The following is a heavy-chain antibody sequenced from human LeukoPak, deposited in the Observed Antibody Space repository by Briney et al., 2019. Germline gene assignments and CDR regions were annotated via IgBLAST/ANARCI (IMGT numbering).Heavy chain of an antibody. V-gene: IGHV3-33*01. J-gene: IGHJ3*02. CDR2: IWYDGSNK. CDR1: GFTFSSYG. Sequence: GGSLRLSCAAPGFTFSSYGMHWVRQAPGKGLEWVAVIWYDGSNKYYADSVKGRFTISRDNSKNTLYLQMNSLRAEDTAVYYCARDMGNDYGDYGDAFDIWGQGTMVAVSS. D-gene: IGHD4-17*01. CDR3: ARDMGNDYGDYGDAFDI.